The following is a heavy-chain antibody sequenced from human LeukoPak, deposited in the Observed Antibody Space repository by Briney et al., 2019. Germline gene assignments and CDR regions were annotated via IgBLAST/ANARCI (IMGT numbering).Heavy chain of an antibody. CDR3: ARGEVRQQLVQEGAYYYYYMDV. CDR1: GYTFTGYY. CDR2: INPNSGGT. Sequence: ASVKVSCKASGYTFTGYYMHWERQAPGQGLEWMGWINPNSGGTNYAQKFQGRVTMTRDTSISTAYMELSRLRSDDTAVYYCARGEVRQQLVQEGAYYYYYMDVWGKGTTVTISS. V-gene: IGHV1-2*02. D-gene: IGHD6-13*01. J-gene: IGHJ6*03.